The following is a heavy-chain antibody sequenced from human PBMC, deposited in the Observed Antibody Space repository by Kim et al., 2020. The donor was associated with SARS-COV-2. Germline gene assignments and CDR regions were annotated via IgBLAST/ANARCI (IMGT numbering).Heavy chain of an antibody. D-gene: IGHD1-20*01. CDR2: RRK. J-gene: IGHJ4*02. V-gene: IGHV3-30*01. CDR3: ARDNYYFDY. Sequence: RRKNFADSVKGRFTIARDNSKNTLYLQMNSLRPEDTAVYYCARDNYYFDYWGQGTLVTVSS.